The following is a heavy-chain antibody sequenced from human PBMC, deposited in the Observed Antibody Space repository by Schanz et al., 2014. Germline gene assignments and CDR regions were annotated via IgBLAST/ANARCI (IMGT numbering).Heavy chain of an antibody. V-gene: IGHV3-7*01. J-gene: IGHJ5*02. CDR2: IKEDGSVK. CDR1: GFTFSSYS. D-gene: IGHD2-2*01. Sequence: EVQLVESGGGLVQPGGSLRLSCTASGFTFSSYSMNWVRQAPGKGLEWVANIKEDGSVKDYVDSVKGRFTISRDNAKNSLFLQMNSLRAEDTAVYYCARAGYDADNWFDPWGQGTLVTVSS. CDR3: ARAGYDADNWFDP.